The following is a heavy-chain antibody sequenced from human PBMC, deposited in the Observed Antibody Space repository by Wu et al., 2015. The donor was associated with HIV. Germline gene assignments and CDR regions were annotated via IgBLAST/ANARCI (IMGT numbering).Heavy chain of an antibody. CDR3: ARGPQTYYYYYYMDV. Sequence: QVQLVQSGAEVKKPGSSVKVSCKASGDTFSRSGISWMRQAPGKGFEWMGRIIPNHGGANYAEKFEGRVTITADEATNTAYMDLSRLRSEDTAVYYCARGPQTYYYYYYMDVWGKGTTVTVSS. J-gene: IGHJ6*03. CDR1: GDTFSRSG. V-gene: IGHV1-69*11. CDR2: IIPNHGGA.